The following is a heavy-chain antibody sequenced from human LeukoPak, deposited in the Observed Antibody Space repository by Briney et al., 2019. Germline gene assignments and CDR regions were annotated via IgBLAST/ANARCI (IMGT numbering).Heavy chain of an antibody. V-gene: IGHV1-69*13. Sequence: SVKVSCKASGGTFSSYAISWVRQAPGQGLEWMGGIIPIFGTANYAQKFQGRVTITADESTSTAYMELSSLRSEDTAVYYCARDGEYSSSSLGEDDYWGQGTLVTVSS. CDR1: GGTFSSYA. D-gene: IGHD6-6*01. CDR2: IIPIFGTA. CDR3: ARDGEYSSSSLGEDDY. J-gene: IGHJ4*02.